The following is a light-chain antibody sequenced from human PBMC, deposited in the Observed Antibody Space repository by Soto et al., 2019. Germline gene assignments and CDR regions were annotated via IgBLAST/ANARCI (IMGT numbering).Light chain of an antibody. CDR1: ISDVGGYNT. V-gene: IGLV2-14*01. J-gene: IGLJ1*01. Sequence: QSALTQPASVSGSPGQSITISCTGTISDVGGYNTVSWYQQHPGKVPKLMIHDVSDRPSWVSDRFSGSKSGNTASLTISGLQAEDEADYSCSSYTPSISYVFGSGTKVTVL. CDR3: SSYTPSISYV. CDR2: DVS.